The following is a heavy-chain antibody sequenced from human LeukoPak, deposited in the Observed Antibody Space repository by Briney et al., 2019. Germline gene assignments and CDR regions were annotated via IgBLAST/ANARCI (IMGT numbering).Heavy chain of an antibody. CDR2: ISYDGSNK. V-gene: IGHV3-30-3*01. CDR3: AKAASSSWPSYYYGMDV. CDR1: GFTFSSYA. Sequence: GGSLRLSCAASGFTFSSYAMHWVRKAPGKGLEWVAVISYDGSNKYYADSVKGRFTISRDNSKNTLYLQMSSLRVDDTAVYYCAKAASSSWPSYYYGMDVWGQGTTVTVSS. J-gene: IGHJ6*02. D-gene: IGHD6-13*01.